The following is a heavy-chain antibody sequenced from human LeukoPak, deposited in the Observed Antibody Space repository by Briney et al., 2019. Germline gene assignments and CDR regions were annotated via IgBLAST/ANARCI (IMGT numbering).Heavy chain of an antibody. V-gene: IGHV4-61*05. J-gene: IGHJ4*02. CDR2: IYYSGST. D-gene: IGHD3-3*01. CDR1: GGSISSSSYY. Sequence: SETLSLTCTVAGGSISSSSYYWGWIRQPPGKGLEWIGYIYYSGSTNYNPSLKSRVTISVDTSKNQFSLKLSSVTAADTAVYYCASGFLEWLFDYWGQGTLVTVSS. CDR3: ASGFLEWLFDY.